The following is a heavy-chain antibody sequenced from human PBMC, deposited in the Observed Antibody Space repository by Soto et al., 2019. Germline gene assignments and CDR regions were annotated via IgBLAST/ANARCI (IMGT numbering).Heavy chain of an antibody. D-gene: IGHD3-22*01. J-gene: IGHJ6*02. CDR1: GYTFTSYG. Sequence: ASVKVSCKASGYTFTSYGISWVRQAPGQGLEWMGWISAYNSNANYAQKLQGRVTMTTDTSTSTAYMELRSLRSDDTAVYYCARERMVNDSSGYYYGYYYYYGMDVWGQGTTVTVSS. CDR2: ISAYNSNA. CDR3: ARERMVNDSSGYYYGYYYYYGMDV. V-gene: IGHV1-18*01.